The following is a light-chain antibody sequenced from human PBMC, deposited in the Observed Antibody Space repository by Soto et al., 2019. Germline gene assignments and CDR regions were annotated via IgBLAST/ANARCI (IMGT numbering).Light chain of an antibody. V-gene: IGKV3-20*01. CDR2: GAS. CDR1: QSVSSSY. J-gene: IGKJ5*01. CDR3: QQYDSSPIT. Sequence: EIVLTQSPVTLSLFPGERATLSCRASQSVSSSYLAWYQQKPGQAPSLLIYGASRRATGIPDMFSGSGSGTDFTLTISRLEPEDFAVYYCQQYDSSPITFAQGTRLEIK.